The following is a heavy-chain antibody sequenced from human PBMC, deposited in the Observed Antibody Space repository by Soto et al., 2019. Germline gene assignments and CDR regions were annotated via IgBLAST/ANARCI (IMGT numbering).Heavy chain of an antibody. CDR1: GVSLTSGTYY. J-gene: IGHJ4*02. V-gene: IGHV4-31*03. Sequence: SETLSLTCSVSGVSLTSGTYYWSWICQHPGKGLEWIGYIFYSGSTDYNPSLKSRVNISVDTSKNQFSLKLSSVTAADTAVYYCASTEDFFDYWGQGTLVTVSS. CDR3: ASTEDFFDY. CDR2: IFYSGST.